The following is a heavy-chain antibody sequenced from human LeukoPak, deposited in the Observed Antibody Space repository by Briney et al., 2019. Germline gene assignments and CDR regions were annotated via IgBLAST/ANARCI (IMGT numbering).Heavy chain of an antibody. CDR1: RFTFSRYS. Sequence: GGSLRLSCAASRFTFSRYSMNWVRQAPGKGLEWVAFIRYDGSNKYYADSVKGRFTISRDNSKNTLYLQMNSLRAEDTAVYYCAKDGGGYYPSYYYYMDVWGKGTTVTISS. D-gene: IGHD3-22*01. CDR3: AKDGGGYYPSYYYYMDV. J-gene: IGHJ6*03. V-gene: IGHV3-30*02. CDR2: IRYDGSNK.